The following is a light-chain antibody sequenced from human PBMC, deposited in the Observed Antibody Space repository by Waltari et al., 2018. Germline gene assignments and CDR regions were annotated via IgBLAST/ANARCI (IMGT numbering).Light chain of an antibody. CDR1: QSVTTN. CDR3: HQYNNWPPNT. Sequence: ETLMTQSPATLSVSPGERVTLSCRASQSVTTNLAWYHQKPGQAPRLRIYRASTRATGVPARFSGSGDGKEFTLTINALQSEDFAVYYCHQYNNWPPNTFGQGTLLEIK. CDR2: RAS. V-gene: IGKV3-15*01. J-gene: IGKJ2*01.